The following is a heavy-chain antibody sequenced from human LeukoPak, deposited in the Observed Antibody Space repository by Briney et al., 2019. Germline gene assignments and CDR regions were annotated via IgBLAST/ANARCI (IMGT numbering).Heavy chain of an antibody. V-gene: IGHV3-9*01. J-gene: IGHJ4*02. CDR1: GFTFDDYA. CDR2: ISWNSGSI. Sequence: GRSLRLSCAASGFTFDDYAMHWVRQAPGKGLEWVSGISWNSGSIGYADSVEGRFTISRDNAKNSLYLQMNSLRAEDTALYYCAKDMNPRVGAIAYWGQGTLVTVSS. D-gene: IGHD1-26*01. CDR3: AKDMNPRVGAIAY.